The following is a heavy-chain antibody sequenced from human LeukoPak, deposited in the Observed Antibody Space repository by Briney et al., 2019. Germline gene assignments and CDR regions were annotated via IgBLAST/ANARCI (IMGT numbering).Heavy chain of an antibody. CDR3: AKSAKTTAVPGWDP. J-gene: IGHJ5*02. CDR1: GFTLSTYA. D-gene: IGHD6-19*01. Sequence: GGSLRLSWATSGFTLSTYAMSSIRQAPGKGRGWVSTLNGGSSLIYYADSVKARFTISRDNSRNAVYLQMDSLRAEDTALYYCAKSAKTTAVPGWDPWGQGTLVSVSS. CDR2: LNGGSSLI. V-gene: IGHV3-23*01.